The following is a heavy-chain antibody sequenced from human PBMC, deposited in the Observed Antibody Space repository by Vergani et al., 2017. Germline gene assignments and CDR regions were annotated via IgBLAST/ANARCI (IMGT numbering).Heavy chain of an antibody. CDR1: GFTFSNNW. CDR3: GRELGIP. J-gene: IGHJ5*02. CDR2: INSDGRST. D-gene: IGHD3-16*01. V-gene: IGHV3-74*01. Sequence: EVQLVESGGGLVQPGGSLRLPCAGSGFTFSNNWMHWVRQAPGKGLEWVSRINSDGRSTSYADSVKGRFTISRDNAKNTLYLQMNSLRAEDTAVYYCGRELGIPWGQGTLVTVSS.